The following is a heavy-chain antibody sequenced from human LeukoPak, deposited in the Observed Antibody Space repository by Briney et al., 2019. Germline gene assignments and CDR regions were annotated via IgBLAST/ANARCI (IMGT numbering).Heavy chain of an antibody. Sequence: GGSLRLSCVASGLPVNINYMNWVRQAPGKGLEWVSVIYGGGGTYYADSVKGRCTISRDNSKNTLYLQMNSLRAEDTAVYYCARGGRDGYNYFDYWGQGTLVTVFS. CDR1: GLPVNINY. CDR3: ARGGRDGYNYFDY. V-gene: IGHV3-53*01. D-gene: IGHD5-24*01. CDR2: IYGGGGT. J-gene: IGHJ4*02.